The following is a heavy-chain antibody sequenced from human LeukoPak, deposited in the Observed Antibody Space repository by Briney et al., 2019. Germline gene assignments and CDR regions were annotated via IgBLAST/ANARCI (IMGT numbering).Heavy chain of an antibody. CDR2: INHSGST. CDR3: ARVYHNCGGDCYPYFDY. Sequence: SETLSLTCAVYGGSFSGYYWSWIRQPPGKGLEWIGEINHSGSTNYNPSLKSRVTISVDTSKNQFSLKLSSVTAADTAVYYCARVYHNCGGDCYPYFDYWGQGTLVTVSS. CDR1: GGSFSGYY. D-gene: IGHD2-21*01. J-gene: IGHJ4*02. V-gene: IGHV4-34*01.